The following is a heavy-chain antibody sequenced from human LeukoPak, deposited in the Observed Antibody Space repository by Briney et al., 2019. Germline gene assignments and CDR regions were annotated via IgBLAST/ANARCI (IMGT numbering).Heavy chain of an antibody. CDR1: GYTFTSYG. CDR3: ARDVEYSSSWYNYFDY. D-gene: IGHD6-13*01. Sequence: GASVKVSCKASGYTFTSYGISWVRQAPGQGLEWMGWMSAYNGNTNYAQKLQGRVIMTTDTSTSTAYMELRSLRSDDTAVYYCARDVEYSSSWYNYFDYWGQGTLVTVSS. J-gene: IGHJ4*02. CDR2: MSAYNGNT. V-gene: IGHV1-18*01.